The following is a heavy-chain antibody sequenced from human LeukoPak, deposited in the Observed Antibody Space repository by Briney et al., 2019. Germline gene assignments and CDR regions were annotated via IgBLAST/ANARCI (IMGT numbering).Heavy chain of an antibody. CDR1: GGTFSSYA. Sequence: ASVKVSCKASGGTFSSYAISWVRQAPGQGLEWMGRIIPIFGTANYAQKFQGRVTMTRNTSISTAYMELSSLRSEDTAVYYCARGPPYYYMDVWGKGTTVTVSS. CDR3: ARGPPYYYMDV. V-gene: IGHV1-69*05. CDR2: IIPIFGTA. J-gene: IGHJ6*03.